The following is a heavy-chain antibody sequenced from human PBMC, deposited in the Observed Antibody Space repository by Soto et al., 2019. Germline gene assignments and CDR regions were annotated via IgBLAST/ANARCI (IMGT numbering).Heavy chain of an antibody. Sequence: GGSLRLPGAASGFTFSTDGMHWVRQPPGKGLEWVAVISSDGKSEHYADPVQGRVSISRDNSKNTLSLQMNSLRVEDTAVYYCAKTITTYSGDSRGRGALVDYWGQGTLFTSPQ. V-gene: IGHV3-30*18. J-gene: IGHJ4*02. D-gene: IGHD3-22*01. CDR2: ISSDGKSE. CDR3: AKTITTYSGDSRGRGALVDY. CDR1: GFTFSTDG.